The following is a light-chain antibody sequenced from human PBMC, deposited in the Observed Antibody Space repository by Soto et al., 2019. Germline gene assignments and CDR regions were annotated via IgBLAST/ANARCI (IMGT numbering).Light chain of an antibody. CDR3: QTWGTGIHVV. CDR2: LNSDGSH. CDR1: GGHSSYA. V-gene: IGLV4-69*01. Sequence: QAVVTQSPSASASLGASVKLTCTLSGGHSSYAIAWHQQQPEKGPRYLMKLNSDGSHSKGDGIPDRFSGSSSGAERYLTISSLQSEDEADYYCQTWGTGIHVVFGGGTKVTVL. J-gene: IGLJ2*01.